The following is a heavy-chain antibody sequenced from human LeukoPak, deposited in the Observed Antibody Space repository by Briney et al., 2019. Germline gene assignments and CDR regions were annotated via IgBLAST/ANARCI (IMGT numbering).Heavy chain of an antibody. Sequence: KVGESLKISCKGSGYSFTNYWIGWVRQMPGKGLEWMGIIHPDDSDTRYSPSFQGQVTISADKSITTAYLQWSSLKASDSAMYYCASYHHDSRDTPGDWGQGTLVTVSS. J-gene: IGHJ4*02. CDR3: ASYHHDSRDTPGD. CDR2: IHPDDSDT. D-gene: IGHD3-22*01. V-gene: IGHV5-51*01. CDR1: GYSFTNYW.